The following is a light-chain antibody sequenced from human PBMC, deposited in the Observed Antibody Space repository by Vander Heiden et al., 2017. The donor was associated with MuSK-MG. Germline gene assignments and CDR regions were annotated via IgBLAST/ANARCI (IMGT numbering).Light chain of an antibody. CDR3: QQRSNWPLT. CDR2: DVS. J-gene: IGKJ4*01. Sequence: ELVLTQSPATLSLSPGERATLSCRASQSVRSYLAWYQQKPGQAPRLLIYDVSSRATGVPARFSGSGSGTDFTLTISSLEPEDFAVYYCQQRSNWPLTFGGGTKVEMK. CDR1: QSVRSY. V-gene: IGKV3-11*01.